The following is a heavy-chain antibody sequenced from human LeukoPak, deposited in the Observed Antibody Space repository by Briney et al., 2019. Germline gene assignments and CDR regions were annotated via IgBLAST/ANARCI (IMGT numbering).Heavy chain of an antibody. D-gene: IGHD3-22*01. CDR1: GGSISSGRYY. V-gene: IGHV4-61*02. Sequence: SSETLSLTCTVSGGSISSGRYYWSWIRQPAGKRLEWIGRISTSGSTNSNPSLKSRVTMSLDTSKNQFSLNLSSVTATDTAVYYCARSSSGYLLFDYWGQGIRVTVSS. J-gene: IGHJ4*02. CDR2: ISTSGST. CDR3: ARSSSGYLLFDY.